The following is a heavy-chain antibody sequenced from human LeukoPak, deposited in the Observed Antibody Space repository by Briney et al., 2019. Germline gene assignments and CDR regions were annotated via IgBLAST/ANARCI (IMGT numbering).Heavy chain of an antibody. D-gene: IGHD4-23*01. CDR1: GGSFSGYY. V-gene: IGHV4-34*01. Sequence: SETLSLTCAVYGGSFSGYYWSWIRQPPGKGLEWIGEINHSGSTNYNPSLKSRVTISVDTSKSQFSLKLSSVTAADTAVYYCARRGANYGGSGWFDPWGQGTLVTVSS. CDR2: INHSGST. J-gene: IGHJ5*02. CDR3: ARRGANYGGSGWFDP.